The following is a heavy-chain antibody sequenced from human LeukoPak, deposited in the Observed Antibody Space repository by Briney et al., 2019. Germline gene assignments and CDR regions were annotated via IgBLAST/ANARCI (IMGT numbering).Heavy chain of an antibody. Sequence: GGSLRLSCAASGFTFSNGWMAWVGQAPGKGLEWVGRIKSKTNGGTTDYPAPVKGRFTISRDDSKNTLYLQMNSLKIEDTAVYYCTTEYSSSYNWFNPWGQGTLVTVSS. CDR3: TTEYSSSYNWFNP. J-gene: IGHJ5*02. V-gene: IGHV3-15*01. CDR2: IKSKTNGGTT. D-gene: IGHD6-6*01. CDR1: GFTFSNGW.